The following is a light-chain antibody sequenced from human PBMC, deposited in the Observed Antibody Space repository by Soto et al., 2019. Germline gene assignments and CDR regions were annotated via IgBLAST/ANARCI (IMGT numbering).Light chain of an antibody. CDR3: QQYGSSPLT. J-gene: IGKJ4*01. Sequence: DIVLTQSPGTLSSSPGERATLSCRASQRVSSNYLAWYQQEPDQPPHVLIYRASSRATGLPDRCSGSAAGTDFTLTISRLEAEDFAVYYCQQYGSSPLTFGGGTKVEIK. CDR1: QRVSSNY. V-gene: IGKV3-20*01. CDR2: RAS.